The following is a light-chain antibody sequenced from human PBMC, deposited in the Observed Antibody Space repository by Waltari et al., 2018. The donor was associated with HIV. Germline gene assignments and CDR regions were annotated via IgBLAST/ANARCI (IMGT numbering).Light chain of an antibody. V-gene: IGKV1-39*01. CDR3: QQSYITPLT. CDR2: SAF. J-gene: IGKJ1*01. Sequence: DIQMTQSPPSLSASVGDRVTITCRASQRINNFLNWYQQRPGKAPRLLIYSAFTLQSGVPSRFSGSGSGTDFTLTISSLQPEDFATYYCQQSYITPLTFGQGTKVEVK. CDR1: QRINNF.